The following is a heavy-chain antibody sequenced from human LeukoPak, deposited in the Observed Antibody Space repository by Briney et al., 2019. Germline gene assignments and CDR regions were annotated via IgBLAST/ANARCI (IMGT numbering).Heavy chain of an antibody. D-gene: IGHD2/OR15-2a*01. CDR3: ANSFYDLLVYFDY. V-gene: IGHV1-46*01. CDR1: GYTFTSYY. Sequence: APVKVSCKASGYTFTSYYMHWVRQAPGQGLEWMGIINPSDGSTRYAQKFQGRVTMTRDMSTSTVYMELSSLRSEDTAVYYCANSFYDLLVYFDYWGQGTLVTVSS. J-gene: IGHJ4*02. CDR2: INPSDGST.